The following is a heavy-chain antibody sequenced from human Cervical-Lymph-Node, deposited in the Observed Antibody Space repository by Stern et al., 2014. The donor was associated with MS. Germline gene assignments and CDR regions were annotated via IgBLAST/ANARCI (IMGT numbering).Heavy chain of an antibody. CDR1: GGSISADY. D-gene: IGHD1-26*01. CDR3: AKGVGWTPDS. CDR2: VYYNGDT. Sequence: VQLVQSGPGLVKPSETLSLTCTVSGGSISADYWNWVRQPPGKGLEWMGYVYYNGDTNYNPSLKSRVTISVNTSKNQFSLRLTSVTAADTAVYYCAKGVGWTPDSWGQGTLVTVSS. V-gene: IGHV4-59*12. J-gene: IGHJ4*02.